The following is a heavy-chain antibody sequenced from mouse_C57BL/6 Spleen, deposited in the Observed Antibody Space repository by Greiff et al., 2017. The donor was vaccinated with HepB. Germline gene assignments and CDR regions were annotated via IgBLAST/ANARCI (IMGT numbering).Heavy chain of an antibody. V-gene: IGHV1-81*01. CDR3: ARYDYSNDDY. D-gene: IGHD2-12*01. CDR2: IYPSSGNT. CDR1: GYPFTSYG. Sequence: QVQLQQSGAELARPGASVKLSCTASGYPFTSYGISWVKQRTGQGLAWIGYIYPSSGNTYYNEKFKGKSTLTADKTSSTAYMALRSLTSEDSAVYCCARYDYSNDDYWGQGTTLTVSA. J-gene: IGHJ2*01.